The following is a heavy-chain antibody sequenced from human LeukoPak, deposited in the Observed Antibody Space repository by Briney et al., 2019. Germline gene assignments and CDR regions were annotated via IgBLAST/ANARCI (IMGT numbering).Heavy chain of an antibody. CDR2: IYTSGST. CDR3: AREVYGSGSFDGY. D-gene: IGHD3-10*01. V-gene: IGHV4-61*02. Sequence: PSQTLSLTCTVSGGSISSGSYYWSWIRQPAGKGLEWIGRIYTSGSTNYNPSLKSRVTTSVDTSKNQFSLKLSSVTAADTAVYYCAREVYGSGSFDGYWGQGTLVTVSS. CDR1: GGSISSGSYY. J-gene: IGHJ4*02.